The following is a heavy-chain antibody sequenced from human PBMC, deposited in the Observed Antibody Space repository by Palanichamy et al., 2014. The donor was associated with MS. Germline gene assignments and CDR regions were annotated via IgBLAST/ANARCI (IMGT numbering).Heavy chain of an antibody. Sequence: GGSISSGGYYWSWIRQHPEKGLEWIGYIHYSGSTYYNPSLKSRVTISLDTSKNRFSLNLNSVTAADTAVYYCARVNKAGNSGYWFDPWGRGTLVTVSP. V-gene: IGHV4-31*02. CDR3: ARVNKAGNSGYWFDP. CDR2: IHYSGST. J-gene: IGHJ5*02. CDR1: GGSISSGGYY. D-gene: IGHD4-23*01.